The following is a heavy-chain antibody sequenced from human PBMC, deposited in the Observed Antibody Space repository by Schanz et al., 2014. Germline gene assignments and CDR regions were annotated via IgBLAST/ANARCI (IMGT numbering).Heavy chain of an antibody. CDR2: IGNGGVTI. CDR1: GFPFSDYF. CDR3: ARIGGGVIDY. D-gene: IGHD3-10*01. V-gene: IGHV3-11*01. J-gene: IGHJ4*02. Sequence: QVQLVDSGGGLVKPGGSLRLSCTASGFPFSDYFMAWIRQPPGRGLEWVSYIGNGGVTIYYADSVKGRFTISRDNSKNSMYLQMNSLRAEDTAVYYCARIGGGVIDYWAQGTLVTVSS.